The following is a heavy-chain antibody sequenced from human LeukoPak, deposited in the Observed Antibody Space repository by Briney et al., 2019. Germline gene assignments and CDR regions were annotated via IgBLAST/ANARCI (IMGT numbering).Heavy chain of an antibody. CDR2: IRSKAYGGTI. J-gene: IGHJ4*02. CDR1: GFTFGDYA. Sequence: GGSLRLSCRTSGFTFGDYATNWVRQAPGKGLEWISFIRSKAYGGTIEYAASVKGRFTISRDDSKRVAYLRMNSLKTDDTAVYYCTRDLGDHCSSTTCYDALVDSWGQGTLVTVSS. CDR3: TRDLGDHCSSTTCYDALVDS. D-gene: IGHD2-2*01. V-gene: IGHV3-49*04.